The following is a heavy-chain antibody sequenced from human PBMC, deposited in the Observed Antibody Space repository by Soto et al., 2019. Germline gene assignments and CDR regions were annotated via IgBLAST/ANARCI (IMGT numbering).Heavy chain of an antibody. Sequence: PGGSLRLSCAASGFTFRDYAMNWVRQAPGKGLEWVSAISGSGGSTHYADSVKGRFTISRDNSKNTLYLQTNSLRAEDTAVYYCAKDRDSGNYWSDYYTMDVWGQGTTVTVSS. CDR3: AKDRDSGNYWSDYYTMDV. D-gene: IGHD1-26*01. J-gene: IGHJ6*02. V-gene: IGHV3-23*01. CDR1: GFTFRDYA. CDR2: ISGSGGST.